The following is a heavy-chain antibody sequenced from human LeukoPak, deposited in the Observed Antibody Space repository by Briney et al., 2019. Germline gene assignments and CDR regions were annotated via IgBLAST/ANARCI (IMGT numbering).Heavy chain of an antibody. CDR1: GFTFSSYS. CDR3: ARAGQQQLVVGFQPTDYYYYGMDV. CDR2: ISGSNSYI. Sequence: PGGSLRLSCAASGFTFSSYSMNWVRQAPGKGLEWVSSISGSNSYIYYADSVKGRFTISRDNAKNSLYLQMNSLRAEDTAVYYCARAGQQQLVVGFQPTDYYYYGMDVWGQGTTVTVSS. D-gene: IGHD6-13*01. J-gene: IGHJ6*02. V-gene: IGHV3-21*01.